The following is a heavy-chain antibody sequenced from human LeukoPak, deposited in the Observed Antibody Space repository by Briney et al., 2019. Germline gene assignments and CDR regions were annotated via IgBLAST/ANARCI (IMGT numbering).Heavy chain of an antibody. V-gene: IGHV3-66*01. Sequence: PGGSLRLSCAASGFSVSNNYLSWVRQPPGKGLEWVSVIHSGGRTKYADSVRDRFTISSDTAKNTVYLEMISLRVDDTAAYYCATPGSASGYWVHWGQGTLVTVSS. D-gene: IGHD3-3*01. J-gene: IGHJ4*02. CDR2: IHSGGRT. CDR1: GFSVSNNY. CDR3: ATPGSASGYWVH.